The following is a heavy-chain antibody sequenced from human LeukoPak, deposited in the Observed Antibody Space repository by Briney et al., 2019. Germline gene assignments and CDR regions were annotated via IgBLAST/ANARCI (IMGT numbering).Heavy chain of an antibody. CDR1: GYTFTGYY. CDR3: ARDLFTMVRGVINALVY. D-gene: IGHD3-10*01. J-gene: IGHJ4*02. CDR2: INPNSGGT. V-gene: IGHV1-2*02. Sequence: ASVKVSCKASGYTFTGYYMHWVRQAPGQGLEWMGWINPNSGGTNYAQKFQGRVTMTRDTSISTAYMELSRLRSDDTAVYYCARDLFTMVRGVINALVYWGQGTLVTVSS.